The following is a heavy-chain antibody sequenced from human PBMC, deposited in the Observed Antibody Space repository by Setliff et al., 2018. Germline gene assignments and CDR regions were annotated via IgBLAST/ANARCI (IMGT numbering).Heavy chain of an antibody. D-gene: IGHD6-19*01. CDR2: IYTIGST. J-gene: IGHJ5*02. V-gene: IGHV4-61*02. Sequence: KPSETLSLTCTVSGGSISSGIYYWSWIRQPAGKGLEWIGRIYTIGSTNYNPSRKSRVTISVYTSKNQFSLKLSAVTAADTAMYYCARTRGSSGWLNWFDPGGQGTLVTVSS. CDR3: ARTRGSSGWLNWFDP. CDR1: GGSISSGIYY.